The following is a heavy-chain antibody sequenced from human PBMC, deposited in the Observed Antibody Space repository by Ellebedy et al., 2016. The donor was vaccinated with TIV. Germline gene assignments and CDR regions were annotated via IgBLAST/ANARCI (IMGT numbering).Heavy chain of an antibody. J-gene: IGHJ3*02. Sequence: GESLKISCAASGFTFSSYSMNWVRQAPGKGLEWISYISMTGATIYYADSVKGRFTISRDNAKNSLFLQMNSLRDEDTAVYYCARVYDVSVGDAFDIWGPGTMVSVSS. CDR2: ISMTGATI. CDR3: ARVYDVSVGDAFDI. V-gene: IGHV3-48*02. CDR1: GFTFSSYS. D-gene: IGHD3-22*01.